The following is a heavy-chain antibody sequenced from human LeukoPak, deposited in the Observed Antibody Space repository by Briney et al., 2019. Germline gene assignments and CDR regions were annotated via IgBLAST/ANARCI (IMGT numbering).Heavy chain of an antibody. D-gene: IGHD6-13*01. CDR1: GFTFDDYG. CDR3: ARDQGLYSSSWYGEMYYYYYYMDV. V-gene: IGHV3-20*04. CDR2: INCYGGIT. J-gene: IGHJ6*03. Sequence: PGGSLRLSCAASGFTFDDYGMSWVRQAPGKGLEWVSGINCYGGITGYADSVKGRFTISRDNAKNSQYLQMNSLRAEDTALYYCARDQGLYSSSWYGEMYYYYYYMDVWSKGTTVTVSS.